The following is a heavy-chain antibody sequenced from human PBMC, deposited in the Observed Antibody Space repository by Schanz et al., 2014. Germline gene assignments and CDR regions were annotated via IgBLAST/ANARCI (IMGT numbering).Heavy chain of an antibody. V-gene: IGHV3-33*06. CDR1: GFAFSVYG. CDR2: IWSDGSTK. D-gene: IGHD3-22*01. Sequence: QVQMVESGGGVVQPGRSLRLSCAASGFAFSVYGMHWVRQAPGKGPEWVAVIWSDGSTKYYADSVKGRFTMSRDNSKNTLYLQMNSLRAEDTAVYYCAKEPSHGDYDYYFDYWGQGTLVTVSS. CDR3: AKEPSHGDYDYYFDY. J-gene: IGHJ4*02.